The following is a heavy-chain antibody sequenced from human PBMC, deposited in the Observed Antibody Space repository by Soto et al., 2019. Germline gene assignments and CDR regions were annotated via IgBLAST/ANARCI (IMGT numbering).Heavy chain of an antibody. CDR3: ARFTYKSGFNWFDP. V-gene: IGHV4-59*03. CDR2: IYHMGGT. J-gene: IGHJ5*02. Sequence: SETLSLTCTVSGASLNSDYWSWIRQSPGKGLEWIGDIYHMGGTDYNPSLKSRVTISIDKSKNQFSLNLRSVTAVDTAVYFCARFTYKSGFNWFDPWGQGTQVTVSS. CDR1: GASLNSDY. D-gene: IGHD5-12*01.